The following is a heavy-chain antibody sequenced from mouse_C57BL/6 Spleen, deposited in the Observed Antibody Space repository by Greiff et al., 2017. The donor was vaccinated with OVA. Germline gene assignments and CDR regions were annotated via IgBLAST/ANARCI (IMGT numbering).Heavy chain of an antibody. D-gene: IGHD1-1*01. Sequence: QDQLQQPGAELVMPGASVKLSCKASGYTFTSYWMHWVKQRPGQGLEWIGEIDPSDSYTNYNQKFKGKSTLTVDKSSSTAYMQLSSLTSEDSAVYYCARKGDYGSSYWGQGTTLTVSS. CDR2: IDPSDSYT. J-gene: IGHJ2*01. CDR3: ARKGDYGSSY. CDR1: GYTFTSYW. V-gene: IGHV1-69*01.